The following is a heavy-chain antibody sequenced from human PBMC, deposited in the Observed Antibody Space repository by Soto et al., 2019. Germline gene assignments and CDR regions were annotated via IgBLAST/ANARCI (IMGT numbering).Heavy chain of an antibody. D-gene: IGHD3-22*01. Sequence: GESLKISCKGSGYSFPNNWITWVRQKPGKGLEWMGRIDPSDSQTYYSPSFRGHVTISVTKSITTVFLQWSSLRASDTAMYYCARQIYDSDTGPNFQYYFDSWGQGTPVTVSS. V-gene: IGHV5-10-1*01. CDR1: GYSFPNNW. CDR2: IDPSDSQT. CDR3: ARQIYDSDTGPNFQYYFDS. J-gene: IGHJ4*02.